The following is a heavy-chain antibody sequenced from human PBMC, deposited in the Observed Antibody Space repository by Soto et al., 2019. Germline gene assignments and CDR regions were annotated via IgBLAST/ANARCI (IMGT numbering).Heavy chain of an antibody. CDR3: AREAPLGYDYVWGSYRFFDY. V-gene: IGHV3-11*01. D-gene: IGHD3-16*02. CDR1: GFTFSDYY. CDR2: ISSSGSTI. Sequence: QVQLVESGGGLVKPGGSLRLSCAASGFTFSDYYMSWIRQAPGKGLEWVSYISSSGSTIYYADSVKGRFTISRDNAKNSLYLQMNSLRAEDTAVYYCAREAPLGYDYVWGSYRFFDYWGQGTLVTVSS. J-gene: IGHJ4*02.